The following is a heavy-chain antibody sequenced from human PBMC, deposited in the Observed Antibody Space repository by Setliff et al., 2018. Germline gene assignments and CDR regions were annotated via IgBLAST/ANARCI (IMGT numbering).Heavy chain of an antibody. D-gene: IGHD3-3*01. CDR3: TRDFLGATASFDI. J-gene: IGHJ3*02. CDR2: INPDNGNR. CDR1: GFTLTSYP. Sequence: ASVKVSCKASGFTLTSYPIHWVRQAPGQRLEWMEWINPDNGNRKYSQRFQGRVTITRDTSASTVFLELSTLRSEDTAVYYCTRDFLGATASFDIWGQGTMVTVSS. V-gene: IGHV1-3*01.